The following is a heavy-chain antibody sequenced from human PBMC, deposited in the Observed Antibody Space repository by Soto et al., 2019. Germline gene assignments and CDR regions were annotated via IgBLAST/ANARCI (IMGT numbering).Heavy chain of an antibody. CDR2: ISYGGINN. V-gene: IGHV3-30-3*01. CDR1: GFTFSNFP. CDR3: ARTTVVSGTPDFDY. D-gene: IGHD4-4*01. J-gene: IGHJ4*02. Sequence: QVQLVESGGGVVKPGRSLRLSCAASGFTFSNFPMHWVRQAPGKGLEWVAVISYGGINNYYADSVKGRFTISRDDSKNTVYLQMNGLRPEDTAVYFCARTTVVSGTPDFDYWGQGTLVTVSS.